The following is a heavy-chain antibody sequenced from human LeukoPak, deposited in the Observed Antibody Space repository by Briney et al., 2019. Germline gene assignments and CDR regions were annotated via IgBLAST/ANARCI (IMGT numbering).Heavy chain of an antibody. D-gene: IGHD3-22*01. V-gene: IGHV3-21*01. Sequence: GGSLRLSCAASGFTFSSYSMNWVRQAPGKGLEWVSSISSSSSYIYYADSVKGRFTISRDNAKNSLYLQMNSLRAEDTAVYYCARGSYGIVVVVSAYFDYWGQGTLVTVSS. CDR2: ISSSSSYI. CDR1: GFTFSSYS. CDR3: ARGSYGIVVVVSAYFDY. J-gene: IGHJ4*02.